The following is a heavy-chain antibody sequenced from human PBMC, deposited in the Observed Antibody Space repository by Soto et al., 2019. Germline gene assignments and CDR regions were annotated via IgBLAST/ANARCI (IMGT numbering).Heavy chain of an antibody. J-gene: IGHJ4*02. V-gene: IGHV3-23*01. Sequence: GGSLRLSCAASGFTFSRYAMSWVRQAPGKGLEWVSAISGSGGSTYYADSVKGRFTISRDNSKNTLYLQMNSLRAEDTAVYYCAKANQILRFLEWLLSYFDYWGQGTLVTVSS. D-gene: IGHD3-3*01. CDR2: ISGSGGST. CDR1: GFTFSRYA. CDR3: AKANQILRFLEWLLSYFDY.